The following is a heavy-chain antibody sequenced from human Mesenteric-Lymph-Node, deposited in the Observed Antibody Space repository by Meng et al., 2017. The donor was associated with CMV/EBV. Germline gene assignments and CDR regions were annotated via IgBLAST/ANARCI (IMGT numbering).Heavy chain of an antibody. J-gene: IGHJ4*02. D-gene: IGHD1-1*01. CDR2: ISSSSSYI. CDR3: ARDRGYNWNVDY. CDR1: GFTFSSYE. V-gene: IGHV3-21*01. Sequence: GSLRLSCAASGFTFSSYEMNWVRQAPGKGLEWVSSISSSSSYIYYADSVKGRFTISRDNAKNSLYLQMNSLRAEDTAVYYCARDRGYNWNVDYWGQGTLVTVSS.